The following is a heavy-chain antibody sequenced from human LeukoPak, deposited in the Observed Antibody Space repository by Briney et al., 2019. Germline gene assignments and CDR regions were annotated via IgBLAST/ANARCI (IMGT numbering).Heavy chain of an antibody. CDR3: ASHTKYDYVWGSYRFSPSKIDY. CDR1: GFTFSSYS. D-gene: IGHD3-16*02. Sequence: GGSLRLSCAASGFTFSSYSMNWVRQAPGKGPEWVSSISSSSSYIYYADSVKGRFTISRDNAKNSLYLQMNSLRAEDTAVYYCASHTKYDYVWGSYRFSPSKIDYWGQGTLVTVSS. J-gene: IGHJ4*02. V-gene: IGHV3-21*01. CDR2: ISSSSSYI.